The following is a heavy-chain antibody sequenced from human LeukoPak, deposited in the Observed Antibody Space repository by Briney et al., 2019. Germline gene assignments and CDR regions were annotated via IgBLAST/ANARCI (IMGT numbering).Heavy chain of an antibody. Sequence: PGGSLRLSCAASGFTFSSYWMSWVRQAPGKGLEWVANIKQDGSEKYYVDSVKGRFTISRDNSKNTLYLQMNSLRVDDTAVYYCAEMGGYYYNSAYYSWGQGTLVTVSS. CDR2: IKQDGSEK. V-gene: IGHV3-7*03. CDR1: GFTFSSYW. CDR3: AEMGGYYYNSAYYS. D-gene: IGHD3-22*01. J-gene: IGHJ4*02.